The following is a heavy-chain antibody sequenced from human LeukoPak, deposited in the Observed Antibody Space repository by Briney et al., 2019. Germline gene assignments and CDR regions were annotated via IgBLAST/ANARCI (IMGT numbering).Heavy chain of an antibody. J-gene: IGHJ6*02. D-gene: IGHD4-11*01. Sequence: GGSLRLSCAASGFTFSSSGMHWVRQAPGKGLEWVAVVSYDGRNKYYADSVKGRFTISRDNSKNTLYMQMNSLRAEDTAVYYCAKDYGYYSSYYYGMDVWGQGTTVTVSS. CDR1: GFTFSSSG. CDR3: AKDYGYYSSYYYGMDV. CDR2: VSYDGRNK. V-gene: IGHV3-30*18.